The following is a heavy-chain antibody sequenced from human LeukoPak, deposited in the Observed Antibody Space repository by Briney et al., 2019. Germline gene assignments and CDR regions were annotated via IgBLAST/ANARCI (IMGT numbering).Heavy chain of an antibody. CDR2: ISGSGGSK. CDR1: GFTFSSYA. V-gene: IGHV3-23*01. D-gene: IGHD3-3*01. J-gene: IGHJ4*02. Sequence: GGSLRLSCAASGFTFSSYAMSWVRQAPGKGLEWVSAISGSGGSKYYADSVKGRFTISRDNSKNTLYLQMNSLRAEDTAVYYCTTDPILEWLLVENDYWGQGTLVTVSS. CDR3: TTDPILEWLLVENDY.